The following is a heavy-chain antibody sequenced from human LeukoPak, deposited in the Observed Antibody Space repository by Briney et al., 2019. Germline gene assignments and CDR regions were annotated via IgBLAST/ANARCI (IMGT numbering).Heavy chain of an antibody. V-gene: IGHV3-48*01. D-gene: IGHD6-13*01. CDR1: GFTFSSYW. CDR2: ISSSSTTI. Sequence: GGSLRLSCAASGFTFSSYWMSWVRQAPGKGLEWVSYISSSSTTIYYPDSVKGRFTISRDNAKNSLYLQMNSLRAEDTAVYYCARAYSSSSGRDAFDIWGQGTMVTVSP. CDR3: ARAYSSSSGRDAFDI. J-gene: IGHJ3*02.